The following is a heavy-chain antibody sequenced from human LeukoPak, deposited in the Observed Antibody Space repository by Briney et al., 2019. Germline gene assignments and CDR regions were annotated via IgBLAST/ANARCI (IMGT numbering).Heavy chain of an antibody. J-gene: IGHJ4*02. Sequence: VSSVKVSCKASGYTFTSYGISWVRQAPGQGLEWMGWISAYNGNTNYAQKLQARVTMTTDTSTSTAYMELRSLRSDDTAVYYCARVVNVIRYFGWLLTPFDYLGQGTLVTVSS. V-gene: IGHV1-18*01. D-gene: IGHD3-9*01. CDR3: ARVVNVIRYFGWLLTPFDY. CDR2: ISAYNGNT. CDR1: GYTFTSYG.